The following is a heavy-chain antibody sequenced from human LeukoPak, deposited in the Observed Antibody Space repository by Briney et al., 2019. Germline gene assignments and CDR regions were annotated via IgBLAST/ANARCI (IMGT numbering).Heavy chain of an antibody. V-gene: IGHV4-34*01. Sequence: SETLSLTCAVYGGSFSGYYWSWIRQPPGKGLEWIGEINHGGSTNYNPSLKSRVTISVDTSKNQFSLKLSSVTAADTAVYYCARVPIFGVVIPHFDYWGQGTLVTVSS. CDR2: INHGGST. CDR3: ARVPIFGVVIPHFDY. CDR1: GGSFSGYY. D-gene: IGHD3-3*01. J-gene: IGHJ4*02.